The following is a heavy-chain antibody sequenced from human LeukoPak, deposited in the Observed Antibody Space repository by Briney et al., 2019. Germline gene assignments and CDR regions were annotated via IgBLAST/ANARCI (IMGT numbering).Heavy chain of an antibody. V-gene: IGHV3-66*02. J-gene: IGHJ3*02. CDR2: IYSGGSP. D-gene: IGHD2-2*01. CDR1: GFTVSSNY. CDR3: AREGCSSTSCPSAPDAFDI. Sequence: PGGSLRLSCAVSGFTVSSNYMSWVRQAPGKGLEGVSVIYSGGSPYYADSVKGRFTISRDNSKNTLYLQMNSLRAEDTAVYDCAREGCSSTSCPSAPDAFDIWGQGTMVTVSS.